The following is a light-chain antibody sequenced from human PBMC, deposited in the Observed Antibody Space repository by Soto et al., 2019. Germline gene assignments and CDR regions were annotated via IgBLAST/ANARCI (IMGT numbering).Light chain of an antibody. CDR2: CAS. V-gene: IGKV3-20*01. Sequence: EIVLTQSPGTLSLSPGERATLSCRASQSVSSSYLAWYQQKPGQAPRLLIYCASTRATGIPDRFSGSGSGTDFTFTISRMDSEDFSVYFSQQYGSSPLTFGGGTKVEIK. J-gene: IGKJ4*01. CDR1: QSVSSSY. CDR3: QQYGSSPLT.